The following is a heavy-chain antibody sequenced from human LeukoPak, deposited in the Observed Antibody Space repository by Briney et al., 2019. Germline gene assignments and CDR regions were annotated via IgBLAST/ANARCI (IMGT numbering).Heavy chain of an antibody. Sequence: GGSLRLSCVASGFTFSSYWMHWVRLAPGKGLEWVSVIYSSGSTYYADSVKGRVTISRDNGKNTLSLQMNGLRGEDTAVYYCARSVRGGWYNGYYSSYGMDAWGQGTTVTVS. D-gene: IGHD6-19*01. CDR2: IYSSGST. V-gene: IGHV3-53*01. CDR3: ARSVRGGWYNGYYSSYGMDA. CDR1: GFTFSSYW. J-gene: IGHJ6*02.